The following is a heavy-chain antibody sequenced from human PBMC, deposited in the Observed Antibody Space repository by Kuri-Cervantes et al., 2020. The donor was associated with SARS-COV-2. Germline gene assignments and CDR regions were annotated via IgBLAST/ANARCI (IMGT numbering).Heavy chain of an antibody. CDR3: ARDGLYSYGLHY. CDR1: GFTFSSYA. V-gene: IGHV3-30*04. CDR2: ISYDGSNK. Sequence: LSLTCAASGFTFSSYAMHWVRQAPGKGLEWVAVISYDGSNKYYADSVKGRFTISRDNSKNTLYLQMNSLRAEDTAVYYCARDGLYSYGLHYWGQGTRV. J-gene: IGHJ4*02. D-gene: IGHD5-18*01.